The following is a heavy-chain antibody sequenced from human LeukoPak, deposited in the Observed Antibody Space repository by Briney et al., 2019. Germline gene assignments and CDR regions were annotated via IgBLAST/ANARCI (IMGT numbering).Heavy chain of an antibody. D-gene: IGHD6-25*01. CDR1: GFIFDDYA. V-gene: IGHV3-9*01. Sequence: KAGGSLRLSCAASGFIFDDYAIHWVRQAPGKGLEWVSGISWNSGSIAYADSVKGRFTISRDNAKNSLYLQLNSLRAEDTALYYCAKSWVKQRPQTYYYYGMDVWGQGTTVTVSS. CDR3: AKSWVKQRPQTYYYYGMDV. CDR2: ISWNSGSI. J-gene: IGHJ6*02.